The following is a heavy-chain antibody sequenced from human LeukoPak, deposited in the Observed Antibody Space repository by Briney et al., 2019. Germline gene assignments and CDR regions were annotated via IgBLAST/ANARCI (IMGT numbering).Heavy chain of an antibody. CDR3: ARVPTYYDILTGYYPLSLLAGMDV. V-gene: IGHV3-30-3*01. CDR2: ISYDGSNK. J-gene: IGHJ6*02. Sequence: GGSLRLSCAASGLTFSSYAMHWVRQAPGKGLEWVAVISYDGSNKYYADSVKGRFTISRDNSKNTLYLQMNSLRAEDTAVYYCARVPTYYDILTGYYPLSLLAGMDVWGQGTTVTVSS. D-gene: IGHD3-9*01. CDR1: GLTFSSYA.